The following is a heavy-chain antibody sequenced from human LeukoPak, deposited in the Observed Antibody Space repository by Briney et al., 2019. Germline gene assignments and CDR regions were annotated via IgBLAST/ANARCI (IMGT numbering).Heavy chain of an antibody. CDR3: ARGGYSSSWYYFDY. CDR1: GGSISSGSYY. Sequence: SSQTLSLTCTVSGGSISSGSYYWSWIRQPAGKGLEWIGRIYASGNTDYSPSLKSRLTISLDTSKNQFSLRLSSVTAADTAVYYCARGGYSSSWYYFDYWGQGTLVTVSS. CDR2: IYASGNT. D-gene: IGHD6-13*01. J-gene: IGHJ4*02. V-gene: IGHV4-61*02.